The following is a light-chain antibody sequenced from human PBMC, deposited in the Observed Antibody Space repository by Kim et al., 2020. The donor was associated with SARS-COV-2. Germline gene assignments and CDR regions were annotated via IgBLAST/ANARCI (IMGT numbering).Light chain of an antibody. Sequence: QSITISCTGTSSDVGAYNYFYWYQQHPGKAPKLMIYDVTNRPSGVSNRFSGSKSGNTASLTISGLQAEDEADYYCSSYTSSSTNYVFGTGTKVTVL. CDR1: SSDVGAYNY. J-gene: IGLJ1*01. CDR3: SSYTSSSTNYV. V-gene: IGLV2-14*03. CDR2: DVT.